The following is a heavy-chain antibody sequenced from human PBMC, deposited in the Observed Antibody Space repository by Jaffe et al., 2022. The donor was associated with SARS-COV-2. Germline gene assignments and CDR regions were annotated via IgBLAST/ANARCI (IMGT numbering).Heavy chain of an antibody. CDR1: GFTFGNYW. CDR2: IKQDESEK. V-gene: IGHV3-7*01. CDR3: ARVPGSSQATFDI. Sequence: EVQLVESGGGLVQPGGSLRLSCAASGFTFGNYWMSWVRQAPGKGLEWVAHIKQDESEKYYVDSVKGRFTVSRDNAKSSLYLQMNSLRVEDTSLYYCARVPGSSQATFDIWGQGTMVTVAS. J-gene: IGHJ3*02.